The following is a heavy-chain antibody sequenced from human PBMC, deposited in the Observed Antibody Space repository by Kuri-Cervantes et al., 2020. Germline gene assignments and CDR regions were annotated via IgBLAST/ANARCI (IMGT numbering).Heavy chain of an antibody. CDR2: ISYDGSNK. J-gene: IGHJ6*02. CDR3: ARDHVTMVRGVIRDQYYYYGMDV. Sequence: GESLKISCAASGFTFSSYGMHWVRQAPGKGLEWVAVISYDGSNKYYADSVKGRFTISRDNSKNTLYLQMNSLRAEDTAVYYCARDHVTMVRGVIRDQYYYYGMDVWGQGTTVTVSS. CDR1: GFTFSSYG. D-gene: IGHD3-10*01. V-gene: IGHV3-30*03.